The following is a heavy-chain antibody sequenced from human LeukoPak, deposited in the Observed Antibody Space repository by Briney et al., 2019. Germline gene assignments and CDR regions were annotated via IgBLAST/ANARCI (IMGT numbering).Heavy chain of an antibody. Sequence: SVKVSCNASGGTFSSYTISWVRQAPGQGLEWMGRIIPILGIANYAQKFQGRVTITADKSTSTAYMELSSLRSEDTAVYYCARDARYCSSTSCQTDAFDIWGQGTMVTVSS. CDR3: ARDARYCSSTSCQTDAFDI. D-gene: IGHD2-2*01. CDR2: IIPILGIA. CDR1: GGTFSSYT. J-gene: IGHJ3*02. V-gene: IGHV1-69*04.